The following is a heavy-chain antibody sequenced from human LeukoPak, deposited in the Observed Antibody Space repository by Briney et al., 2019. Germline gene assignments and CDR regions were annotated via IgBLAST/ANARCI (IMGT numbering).Heavy chain of an antibody. CDR3: ARDAASGYCSGGSCYSGHFQH. CDR1: GYTFTAYH. Sequence: ASVKVSCKASGYTFTAYHMHWLRQAPGQGLEWMGWINPNSGGTNYAQNFQGWVTMTRDTSISTAYMELSRLRSDDTAVYYCARDAASGYCSGGSCYSGHFQHWGQGTLVTVSS. D-gene: IGHD2-15*01. J-gene: IGHJ1*01. CDR2: INPNSGGT. V-gene: IGHV1-2*04.